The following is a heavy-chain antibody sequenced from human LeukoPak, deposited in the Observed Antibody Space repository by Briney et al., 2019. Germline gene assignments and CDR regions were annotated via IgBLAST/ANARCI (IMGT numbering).Heavy chain of an antibody. CDR1: GFSLSSFA. J-gene: IGHJ4*02. CDR3: ARGAPGVVAFDH. Sequence: GGSLRLSCVVSGFSLSSFAMHRVRQAPGKGLEWVTILSSDGSTQNHAESVRGRFTVSRDDSKQTVYLQMNSLRREDTAIYYCARGAPGVVAFDHWGQGALVTVSS. V-gene: IGHV3-30*04. CDR2: LSSDGSTQ. D-gene: IGHD3-22*01.